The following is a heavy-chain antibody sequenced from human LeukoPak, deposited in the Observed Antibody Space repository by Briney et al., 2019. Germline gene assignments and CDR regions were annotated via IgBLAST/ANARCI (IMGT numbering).Heavy chain of an antibody. Sequence: GGSLRLSCAASGFTFRSYAMSWVRQAPGKGLEWVSSISSRSSYIYYADSVKGRCTISRDNAKNSLYLQMNSLRAEDTAVYYCARALVVPAVMRYYYYGMDVWGQGTTVTVSS. CDR2: ISSRSSYI. CDR1: GFTFRSYA. CDR3: ARALVVPAVMRYYYYGMDV. V-gene: IGHV3-21*01. J-gene: IGHJ6*02. D-gene: IGHD2-2*01.